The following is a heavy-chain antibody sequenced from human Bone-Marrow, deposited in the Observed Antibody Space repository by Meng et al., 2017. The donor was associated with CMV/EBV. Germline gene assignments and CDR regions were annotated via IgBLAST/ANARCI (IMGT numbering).Heavy chain of an antibody. CDR1: GYTLTELS. J-gene: IGHJ6*02. CDR2: FDPEDGET. D-gene: IGHD6-6*01. V-gene: IGHV1-24*01. Sequence: ASVKVSCKVSGYTLTELSMHWVRQAPGKGLEWMGGFDPEDGETIYAQKFQGRVTMTEDTSTDTAYMELSSLRSEDTAVCYCATGIAAPYGMDVWGQGTTVTVSS. CDR3: ATGIAAPYGMDV.